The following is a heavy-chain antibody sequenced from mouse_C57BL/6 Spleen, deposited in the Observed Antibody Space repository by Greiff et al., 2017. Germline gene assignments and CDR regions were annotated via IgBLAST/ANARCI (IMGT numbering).Heavy chain of an antibody. CDR2: ISSGGDYI. Sequence: DVMLVESGEGLVKPGGSLKLSCAASGFTFSSYAMSWVRQTPEKRLEWVAYISSGGDYIYYADTVKGRFTISRDNARNTLYLQMSSLKSEDTAMYYCTRDPPGLSFAYWGQGTLVTVSA. D-gene: IGHD3-3*01. CDR3: TRDPPGLSFAY. V-gene: IGHV5-9-1*02. CDR1: GFTFSSYA. J-gene: IGHJ3*01.